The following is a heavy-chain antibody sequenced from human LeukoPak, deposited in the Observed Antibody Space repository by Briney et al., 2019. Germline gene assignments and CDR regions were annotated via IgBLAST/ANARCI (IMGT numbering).Heavy chain of an antibody. Sequence: ASVKVSCKASGYTFTSYGISWVRQAPGQGLEWMGWISAYNGSTNYAQKFQGRVTITADKSTSTAYMELSSLRSEDTAVYYCARDDGALPYYWGQGTLVTVSS. CDR1: GYTFTSYG. D-gene: IGHD1-26*01. CDR3: ARDDGALPYY. J-gene: IGHJ4*02. CDR2: ISAYNGST. V-gene: IGHV1-18*01.